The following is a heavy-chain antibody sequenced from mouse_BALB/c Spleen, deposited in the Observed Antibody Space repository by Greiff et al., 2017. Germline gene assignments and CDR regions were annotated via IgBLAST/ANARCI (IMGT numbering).Heavy chain of an antibody. Sequence: DVKLVESGAGLVKPGGSLKLSCAASGFTFSSYAMSWVRQTPEKRLEWVASISSGGSTYYPDSVMGRFTISRDNARNILYLQMSRVRSEDTAMYYCARGASKGAMDYWGQGTSVTVSS. CDR3: ARGASKGAMDY. D-gene: IGHD6-1*01. CDR2: ISSGGST. CDR1: GFTFSSYA. V-gene: IGHV5-6-5*01. J-gene: IGHJ4*01.